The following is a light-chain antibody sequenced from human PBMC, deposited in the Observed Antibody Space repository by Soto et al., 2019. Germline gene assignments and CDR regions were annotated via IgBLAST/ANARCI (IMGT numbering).Light chain of an antibody. CDR3: TSYTSGSPLV. CDR2: EVV. CDR1: SSDVGGYNY. V-gene: IGLV2-14*01. J-gene: IGLJ1*01. Sequence: QSALTQPASVSGSPGQSITISCTGTSSDVGGYNYVSWYQHHPGKAPKLMIYEVVNRPSGVSNRFSGSKSGITASLTISGLQAEDEADYYCTSYTSGSPLVFGTGTKVTVL.